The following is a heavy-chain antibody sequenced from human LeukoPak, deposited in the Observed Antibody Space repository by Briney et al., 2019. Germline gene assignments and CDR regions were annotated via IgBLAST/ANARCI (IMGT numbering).Heavy chain of an antibody. CDR2: ISGSGGST. CDR3: ANWPDAFDI. Sequence: AGGSLRLSCAASGFTFSRYAMSWVRQAPGKGLEWVSAISGSGGSTYYADSVKGRFTISRDNSKNTLYLQRNSLRAEDTAVYYCANWPDAFDIWGQGTMVTVSS. V-gene: IGHV3-23*01. J-gene: IGHJ3*02. CDR1: GFTFSRYA.